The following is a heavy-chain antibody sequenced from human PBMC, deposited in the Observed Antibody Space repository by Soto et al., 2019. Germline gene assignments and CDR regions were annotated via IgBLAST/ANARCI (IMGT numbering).Heavy chain of an antibody. CDR3: ARGRYGDY. CDR2: ISAHNGNT. CDR1: GYAFTTYG. J-gene: IGHJ4*02. V-gene: IGHV1-18*01. D-gene: IGHD1-1*01. Sequence: QVHLVQSGDEVKKPGASVKVSCKGSGYAFTTYGITWMRQAPGQGLEWMGWISAHNGNTNYAQKLQGRVTVTRDTSTSTAYMELRSLRSDDPAVYYCARGRYGDYWGQGALVTVSS.